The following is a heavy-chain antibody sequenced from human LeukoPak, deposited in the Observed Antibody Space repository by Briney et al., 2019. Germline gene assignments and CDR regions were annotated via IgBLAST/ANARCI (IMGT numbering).Heavy chain of an antibody. J-gene: IGHJ4*02. Sequence: GASVKVSCKASGYTFTSYDINWVRQATGQGLEWMGWINPNSGGTNYAQKFQGRVTMTRDTSISTAYMELSRLRSDDTAVYYCARGTVTVTSSYYFDYWGQGTLVTVSS. D-gene: IGHD4-11*01. CDR3: ARGTVTVTSSYYFDY. CDR2: INPNSGGT. V-gene: IGHV1-2*02. CDR1: GYTFTSYD.